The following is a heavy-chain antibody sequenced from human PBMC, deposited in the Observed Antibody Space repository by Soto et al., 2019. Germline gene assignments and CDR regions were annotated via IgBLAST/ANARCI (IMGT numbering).Heavy chain of an antibody. CDR1: GASIITTNW. D-gene: IGHD6-13*01. CDR2: IHHSGNT. CDR3: AHSPGWYFLDH. V-gene: IGHV4-4*02. Sequence: PSETLSLTYAGSGASIITTNWYNWVRQSPGKGLEWIGEIHHSGNTNFNPSLKSRVTLSVDTSKNQLSLRLSSVTAADTAIYYCAHSPGWYFLDHWGQGALVTVSS. J-gene: IGHJ4*02.